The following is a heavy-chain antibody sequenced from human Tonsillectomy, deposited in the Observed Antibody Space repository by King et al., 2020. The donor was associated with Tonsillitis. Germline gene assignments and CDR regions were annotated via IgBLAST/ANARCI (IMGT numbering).Heavy chain of an antibody. Sequence: VQLQESGPGLVKPSETLSLTCTVSGGSISSYYWSWIRQPPGKGLEWIGYIYYTGSTNYNPSLKSRVTISVDTSKNQFSLKLRSVTAADTAVYYCARRRSSNRGNWFDPWGQGTLVTVSS. CDR2: IYYTGST. D-gene: IGHD6-13*01. CDR1: GGSISSYY. V-gene: IGHV4-59*01. CDR3: ARRRSSNRGNWFDP. J-gene: IGHJ5*02.